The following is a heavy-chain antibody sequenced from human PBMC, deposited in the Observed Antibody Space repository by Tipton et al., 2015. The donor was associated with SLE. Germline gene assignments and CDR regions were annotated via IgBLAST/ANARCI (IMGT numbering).Heavy chain of an antibody. J-gene: IGHJ3*02. Sequence: TLSLTCSVSGDSITSYNYYWIWIRQPAGKGLEWIGRIYTSGSTNYNPSLKSRVTISMDTSENHFSLNLSSVTAADTAVYYCATASRDEYNLRAFDIWGQGTSVTISS. CDR1: GDSITSYNYY. CDR3: ATASRDEYNLRAFDI. CDR2: IYTSGST. D-gene: IGHD5-24*01. V-gene: IGHV4-61*02.